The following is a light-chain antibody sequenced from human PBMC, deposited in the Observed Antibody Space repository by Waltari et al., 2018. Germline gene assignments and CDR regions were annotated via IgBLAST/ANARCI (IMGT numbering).Light chain of an antibody. CDR2: AAS. CDR3: LQDYNYRT. J-gene: IGKJ1*01. Sequence: MTQSPSSLSASVGDRVTITCRASQGIRNDLGWYQQKPGKAPKLLIYAASSLQSGVPSRFSGSGSGTDFTLTISSLQPEDFATYYCLQDYNYRTFGQGTKVEIK. V-gene: IGKV1-6*01. CDR1: QGIRND.